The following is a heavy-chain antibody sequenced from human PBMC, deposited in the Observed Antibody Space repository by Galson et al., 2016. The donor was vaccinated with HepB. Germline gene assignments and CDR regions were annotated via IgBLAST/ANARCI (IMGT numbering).Heavy chain of an antibody. CDR1: GGSFSASY. V-gene: IGHV4-34*01. J-gene: IGHJ4*02. CDR2: ISHSGST. CDR3: APLGYCSGDTCHRVH. D-gene: IGHD2-15*01. Sequence: TLSLTCAVYGGSFSASYCSWIRQPPGKGLEWIGEISHSGSTNFDPSLNSRFTISVDTSTNQCSVKLYSVTAADTAVYYFAPLGYCSGDTCHRVHWGQGTLVTVSS.